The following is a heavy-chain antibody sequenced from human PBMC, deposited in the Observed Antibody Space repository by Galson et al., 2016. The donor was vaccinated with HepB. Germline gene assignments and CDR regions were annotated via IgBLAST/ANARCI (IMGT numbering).Heavy chain of an antibody. CDR1: GFTSRNYG. CDR2: ICGSCGDI. V-gene: IGHV3-23*01. D-gene: IGHD1-26*01. Sequence: SLRLSCAASGFTSRNYGMTWVRQAPGKGLEWVSTICGSCGDIHYADSVKGRFTISRDNSKNTLFLQMNSVRADDTAVYHCAQDPSHWVDGTSGYWGQGTLVTVSS. J-gene: IGHJ4*02. CDR3: AQDPSHWVDGTSGY.